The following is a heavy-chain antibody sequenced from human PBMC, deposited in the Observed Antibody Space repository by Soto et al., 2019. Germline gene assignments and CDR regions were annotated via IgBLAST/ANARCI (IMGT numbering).Heavy chain of an antibody. V-gene: IGHV3-72*01. CDR2: TRNKANSYTT. CDR1: GFTFSDHY. D-gene: IGHD1-26*01. Sequence: EVQLVESGGGLVQPGGSLRLSCAASGFTFSDHYMDWVRQAPGKGLEWVGRTRNKANSYTTEYAASVKGRFTISRDESKNSLYLQMNSLKTEDTAVYYCARSGSVDHWGQGTLVTVSS. CDR3: ARSGSVDH. J-gene: IGHJ5*02.